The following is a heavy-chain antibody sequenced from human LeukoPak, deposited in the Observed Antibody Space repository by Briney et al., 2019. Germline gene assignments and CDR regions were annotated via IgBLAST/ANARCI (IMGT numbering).Heavy chain of an antibody. V-gene: IGHV1-69*05. Sequence: SVKVSCKASGGTFSSYAISWVRQAPGQGLEWMGGIIPIFGTANYAQKLQGRVTMTTDTSTSTAYMELRSLRSDDTAVYYCARDTVFDYWGQGILVTVSS. J-gene: IGHJ4*02. D-gene: IGHD4-17*01. CDR2: IIPIFGTA. CDR3: ARDTVFDY. CDR1: GGTFSSYA.